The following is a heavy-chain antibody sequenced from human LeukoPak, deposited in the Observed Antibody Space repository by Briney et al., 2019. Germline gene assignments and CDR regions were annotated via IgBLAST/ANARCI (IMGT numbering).Heavy chain of an antibody. CDR2: ISYDGSNK. CDR1: GFTFSSYA. Sequence: GGSLRLSCAASGFTFSSYAMHWVRQAPGKGLEWVAVISYDGSNKYYADSVKGRFTISRDNSKNTLYLQMNSLRAEDTAVYYCARAPYYYDSSGFYYYYGMDVWGQGTTVTVSS. CDR3: ARAPYYYDSSGFYYYYGMDV. D-gene: IGHD3-22*01. J-gene: IGHJ6*02. V-gene: IGHV3-30-3*01.